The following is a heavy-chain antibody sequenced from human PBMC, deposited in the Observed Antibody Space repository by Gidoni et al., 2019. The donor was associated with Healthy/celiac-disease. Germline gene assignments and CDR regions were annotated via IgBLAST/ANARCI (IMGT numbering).Heavy chain of an antibody. J-gene: IGHJ4*02. Sequence: EVQLVQSGAQVKKHGESLKISCKGSGYSNTSYCLGWVRQMPGRGLAWMGIIYPGDSDTRYSPSSQGQVTISADKSISTAYLQWRSLKASDTAMYYCARTQGTPGPQGSSWASFADWGQGTLVTVSS. D-gene: IGHD6-13*01. CDR3: ARTQGTPGPQGSSWASFAD. CDR1: GYSNTSYC. CDR2: IYPGDSDT. V-gene: IGHV5-51*01.